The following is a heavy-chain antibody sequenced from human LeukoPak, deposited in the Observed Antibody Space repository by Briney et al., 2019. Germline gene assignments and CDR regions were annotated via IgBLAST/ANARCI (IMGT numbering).Heavy chain of an antibody. CDR2: IKQDGSEK. CDR3: ARVRCSGGSCYSGAFDI. CDR1: GFTFSSYW. D-gene: IGHD2-15*01. J-gene: IGHJ3*02. Sequence: GGSLRLFCAASGFTFSSYWMSWVRQAPGKGLEWVANIKQDGSEKYYVDSVKGRFTISRDNAKNSLYLQMNSLRAEDTAVYYCARVRCSGGSCYSGAFDIWGQGTMVTVSS. V-gene: IGHV3-7*01.